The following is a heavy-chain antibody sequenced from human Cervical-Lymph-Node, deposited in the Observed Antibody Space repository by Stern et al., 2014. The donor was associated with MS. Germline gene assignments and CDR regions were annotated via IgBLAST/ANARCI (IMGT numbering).Heavy chain of an antibody. D-gene: IGHD1-1*01. Sequence: QLQLQESGPGLVKPSQTLSLACAVSGASVGGGDWYWSWIRQPPGKGLECLGHIYYSGTTSYKPALKRRLIISLDTSKNQFTLNLPSVTAADTAVYYCAGAIGKYELLESFDMWGQGTMVTVSS. CDR2: IYYSGTT. V-gene: IGHV4-30-4*01. J-gene: IGHJ3*02. CDR3: AGAIGKYELLESFDM. CDR1: GASVGGGDWY.